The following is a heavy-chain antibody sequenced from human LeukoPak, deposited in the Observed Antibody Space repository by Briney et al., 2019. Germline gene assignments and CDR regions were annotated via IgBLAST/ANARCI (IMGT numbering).Heavy chain of an antibody. CDR3: ARGGYGDYVVGSWFDP. CDR2: INHGGGT. Sequence: SETLSLTCAVYGGSFSGDFWRWIRQSPGGGREWIGEINHGGGTTYNPSLKSRVTMSVDTSKNQFSLKLSSVTAADTAGYYCARGGYGDYVVGSWFDPCGQGTLVTVSS. V-gene: IGHV4-34*01. CDR1: GGSFSGDF. D-gene: IGHD4-17*01. J-gene: IGHJ5*02.